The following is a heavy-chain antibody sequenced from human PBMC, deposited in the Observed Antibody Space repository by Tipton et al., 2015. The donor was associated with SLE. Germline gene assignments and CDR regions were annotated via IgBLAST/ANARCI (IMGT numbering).Heavy chain of an antibody. D-gene: IGHD2-8*02. CDR2: IYNSGNT. CDR3: AKADGVLGSQVPYWYFDL. V-gene: IGHV4-61*01. Sequence: TLSLTCTVSGGSPSTSTHYVAWIRQPPGKGLEWIGYIYNSGNTNYNPSLKSRLTISVDTSRNQISLKLSSVTAADTAVYYCAKADGVLGSQVPYWYFDLWGRGTLVTVSS. CDR1: GGSPSTSTHY. J-gene: IGHJ2*01.